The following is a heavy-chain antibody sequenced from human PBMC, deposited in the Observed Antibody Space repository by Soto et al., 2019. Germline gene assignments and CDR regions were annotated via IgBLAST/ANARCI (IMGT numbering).Heavy chain of an antibody. CDR1: GFSFSNYG. Sequence: EVQLLESGGGLVQPGGSLRLSCATSGFSFSNYGMNWVRQAPGKGLEWVSGITKTGRSTFIADSVRGRFTISRDNLKNIMYLQMNSLRVDDTALYYCTKDAEAYDFAFDKWGHWTMVTVTS. CDR3: TKDAEAYDFAFDK. CDR2: ITKTGRST. D-gene: IGHD3-3*01. V-gene: IGHV3-23*01. J-gene: IGHJ3*02.